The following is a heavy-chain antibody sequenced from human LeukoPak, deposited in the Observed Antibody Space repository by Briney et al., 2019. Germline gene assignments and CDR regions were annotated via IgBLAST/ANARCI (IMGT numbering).Heavy chain of an antibody. CDR3: ARDTPYYYDSSGYHDY. D-gene: IGHD3-22*01. CDR2: ISSSGSTI. CDR1: GFTFSDYY. J-gene: IGHJ4*02. Sequence: GSLRLSCAASGFTFSDYYMSWIRQAPGKGLEWVSYISSSGSTIYYADSVKGRFTISRDNAKNSLYLQMNSLRAEDTAVYYCARDTPYYYDSSGYHDYWGQGTLVTVS. V-gene: IGHV3-11*01.